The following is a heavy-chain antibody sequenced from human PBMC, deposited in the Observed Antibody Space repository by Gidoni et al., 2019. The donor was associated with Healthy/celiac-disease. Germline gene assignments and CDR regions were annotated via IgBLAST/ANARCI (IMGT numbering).Heavy chain of an antibody. J-gene: IGHJ3*02. Sequence: EVQLLESGGGLVQPGGSLRLSCAASGFTFSSYAMSWVRQAPGKGLEWVSAISGSGGSTYYADSVKGRFTISRDNSKNTLYLQMNSLRAEDTAVYYCAKFDGVYYYDSSGWPGAFDIWGQGTMVTVSS. CDR2: ISGSGGST. CDR1: GFTFSSYA. D-gene: IGHD3-22*01. V-gene: IGHV3-23*01. CDR3: AKFDGVYYYDSSGWPGAFDI.